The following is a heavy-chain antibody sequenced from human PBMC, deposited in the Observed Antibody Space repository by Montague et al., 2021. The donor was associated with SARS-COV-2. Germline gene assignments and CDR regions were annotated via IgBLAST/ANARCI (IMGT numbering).Heavy chain of an antibody. CDR1: GGSISSSSYY. D-gene: IGHD3-9*01. CDR3: ARMTLLRYFDWLSHGGYFDY. CDR2: IYYSGST. J-gene: IGHJ4*02. V-gene: IGHV4-39*01. Sequence: SETLSLTCTVSGGSISSSSYYWGWIRQPPGKGLEWIGSIYYSGSTYYNPSLKSRVTISVDTSKNQFSLKLSSVTAADTAVYYCARMTLLRYFDWLSHGGYFDYWGQGTLGTGSS.